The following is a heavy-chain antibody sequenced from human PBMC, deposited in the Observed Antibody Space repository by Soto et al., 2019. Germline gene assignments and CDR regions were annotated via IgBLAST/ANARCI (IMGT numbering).Heavy chain of an antibody. Sequence: QITLRESGPALVKPTQTLTLTCTFSGFSLTTVGVGVAWIRQPPGKALEWLALIYWDDDKIYSPSHKSRLTVTKDTSKNHVVFTMSNLDPTDTAPYYCAHRHVRPADFDFWGQGTLVTVSS. CDR2: IYWDDDK. CDR3: AHRHVRPADFDF. V-gene: IGHV2-5*02. CDR1: GFSLTTVGVG. J-gene: IGHJ4*02.